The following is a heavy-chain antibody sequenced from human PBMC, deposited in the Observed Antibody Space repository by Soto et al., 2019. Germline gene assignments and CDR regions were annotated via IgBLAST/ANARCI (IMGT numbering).Heavy chain of an antibody. J-gene: IGHJ5*02. D-gene: IGHD2-15*01. Sequence: PGGSLRLSCAASGFTFASHAMNWVRQAPGKGLQWVSAISGSGGSTYYADSVKGRFTISRDNSKHTLYLQMNNLRAEDTALYYCARDLGAGSPNWFDPWGLGTLVTVSS. V-gene: IGHV3-23*01. CDR2: ISGSGGST. CDR1: GFTFASHA. CDR3: ARDLGAGSPNWFDP.